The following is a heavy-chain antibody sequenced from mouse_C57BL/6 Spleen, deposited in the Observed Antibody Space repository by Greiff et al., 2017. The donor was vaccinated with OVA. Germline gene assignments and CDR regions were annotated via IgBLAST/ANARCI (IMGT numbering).Heavy chain of an antibody. V-gene: IGHV5-6*01. D-gene: IGHD2-3*01. CDR2: ISSGGSYT. CDR1: GFTFSSYG. CDR3: ARHDDGGAY. J-gene: IGHJ3*01. Sequence: EVQLQQSGGDLVKPGGSLKLSCAASGFTFSSYGMSWVRQTPDKRLEWVATISSGGSYTYYPDSVKGRFTISRDNAKNTLYLQMSSLKSEDTAMYYCARHDDGGAYWGQGTLVTVSA.